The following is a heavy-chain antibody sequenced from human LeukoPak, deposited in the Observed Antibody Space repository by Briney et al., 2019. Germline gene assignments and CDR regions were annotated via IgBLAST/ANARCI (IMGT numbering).Heavy chain of an antibody. J-gene: IGHJ6*03. Sequence: SETPSLTCTVSGGSISSYYWSWIRQPPGKGLEWIGYIYYSGSTNYNPSLKSRVTISVDTSKNQFSLKLSSVTAADTAVYYCARGLLVGALKKYYYYYYMDVWGKGTTVTISS. CDR2: IYYSGST. V-gene: IGHV4-59*01. CDR3: ARGLLVGALKKYYYYYYMDV. CDR1: GGSISSYY. D-gene: IGHD1-26*01.